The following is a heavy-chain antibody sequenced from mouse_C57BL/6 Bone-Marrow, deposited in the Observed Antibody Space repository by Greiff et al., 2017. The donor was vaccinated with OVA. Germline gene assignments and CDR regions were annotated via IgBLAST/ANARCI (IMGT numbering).Heavy chain of an antibody. CDR2: ISSGSSTI. Sequence: EVKLVESGGGLVKPGGSLKLSCAASGFTFSDYGMHWVRQAPEKGLEWVAYISSGSSTIYYADTVTGRFTITRDNAKNTLFLQMTSLRYEDTAMYYCARHYGSSYRGDYWGQGTTLTVSS. CDR1: GFTFSDYG. CDR3: ARHYGSSYRGDY. J-gene: IGHJ2*01. V-gene: IGHV5-17*01. D-gene: IGHD1-1*01.